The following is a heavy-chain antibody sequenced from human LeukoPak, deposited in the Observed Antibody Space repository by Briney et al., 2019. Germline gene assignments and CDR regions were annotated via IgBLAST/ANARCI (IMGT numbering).Heavy chain of an antibody. Sequence: PSETLSLTCAVYGGSFSGYYWSWIRQPPGKGLEWIGEINHSGSTNYNPSLKSRVTISVDTSKNQFSLKLSSVTAADTAVYYCARAPRVSTVGFDYWGQGTLVTVSS. CDR3: ARAPRVSTVGFDY. V-gene: IGHV4-34*01. CDR1: GGSFSGYY. D-gene: IGHD4-17*01. CDR2: INHSGST. J-gene: IGHJ4*02.